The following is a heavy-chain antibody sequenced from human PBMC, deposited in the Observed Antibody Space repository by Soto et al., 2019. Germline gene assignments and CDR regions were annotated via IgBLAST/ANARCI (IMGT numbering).Heavy chain of an antibody. CDR2: FDPEDGET. CDR3: ARAVDYGDYFDY. J-gene: IGHJ4*02. D-gene: IGHD4-17*01. Sequence: GASVKVSCKVSGYTLTELSMHWVRQAPGKGLEWMGGFDPEDGETIYAQKFQGRVTMTEDTSTDTAYMGLSSLRSEDTAVYYCARAVDYGDYFDYWGQGTLVTVSS. CDR1: GYTLTELS. V-gene: IGHV1-24*01.